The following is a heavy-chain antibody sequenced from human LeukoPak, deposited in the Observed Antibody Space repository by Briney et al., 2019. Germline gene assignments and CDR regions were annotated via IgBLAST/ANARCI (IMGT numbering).Heavy chain of an antibody. Sequence: PSETLSLTCTVSGGSISSYYWSWIRQPPGKGLEWIGYIYYSGSTNYNPSLKSRVTISVDTSKNQFSLKLSSVTAADTAVYYCVRLRDGTRVDYWGQGTLVTVSS. CDR1: GGSISSYY. J-gene: IGHJ4*02. CDR2: IYYSGST. V-gene: IGHV4-59*08. D-gene: IGHD6-13*01. CDR3: VRLRDGTRVDY.